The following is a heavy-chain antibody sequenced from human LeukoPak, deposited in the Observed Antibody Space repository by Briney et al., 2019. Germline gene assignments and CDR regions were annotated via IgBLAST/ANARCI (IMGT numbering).Heavy chain of an antibody. Sequence: SETLSLTCTVSGGSISSSSYYWGWIRQPPGKGLEWIGSIYYSGSTYYNPSLKSRVTISVDTSKNQFSLKLSSVTAADTAVYYCARASAVAGSGFDYWGQGTLVTVSS. D-gene: IGHD6-19*01. CDR1: GGSISSSSYY. J-gene: IGHJ4*02. CDR2: IYYSGST. V-gene: IGHV4-39*07. CDR3: ARASAVAGSGFDY.